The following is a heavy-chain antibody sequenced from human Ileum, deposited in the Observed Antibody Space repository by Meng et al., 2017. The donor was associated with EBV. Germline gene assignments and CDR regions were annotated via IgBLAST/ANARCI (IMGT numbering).Heavy chain of an antibody. CDR2: IYWDDDK. CDR1: GFSLNTGGMA. Sequence: STLKESGPTLVKPTKPLTLHCTFSGFSLNTGGMAVSWIRQPPGKALEWLALIYWDDDKRYSPSLRTRLTITKDTSKNQVVLTMTNMDPVDTATYYCARRSFAAGSPDYWGQGTLVTVSS. CDR3: ARRSFAAGSPDY. J-gene: IGHJ4*02. V-gene: IGHV2-5*02. D-gene: IGHD3-10*01.